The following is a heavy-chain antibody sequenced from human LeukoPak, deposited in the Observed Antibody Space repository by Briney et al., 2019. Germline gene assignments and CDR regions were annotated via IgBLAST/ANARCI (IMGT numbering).Heavy chain of an antibody. CDR1: GGSFSGYY. J-gene: IGHJ4*02. Sequence: PSETLSLTCAVYGGSFSGYYWSWIRQPPGKGLEWIGEINHSGSTNYNPSLKSRVTISVDTSKNQFSLQLNSLTPEDTAVYYCARAWNYVECFDYWGQGTLVTVSS. D-gene: IGHD1-7*01. CDR2: INHSGST. V-gene: IGHV4-34*01. CDR3: ARAWNYVECFDY.